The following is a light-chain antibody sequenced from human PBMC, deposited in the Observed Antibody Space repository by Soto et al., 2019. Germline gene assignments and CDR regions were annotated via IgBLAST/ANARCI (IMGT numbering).Light chain of an antibody. CDR1: QSVSSSD. J-gene: IGKJ1*01. Sequence: VLELSGDARSLKERERASLAYRASQSVSSSDLAWYQQNPGQAPRLLIYGASSRASCIPDRFSGSGSRTGFSLSIGILQSEDFGIYNWDPYDFWGTFAEGTKLDI. CDR3: DPYDFWGT. V-gene: IGKV3-20*01. CDR2: GAS.